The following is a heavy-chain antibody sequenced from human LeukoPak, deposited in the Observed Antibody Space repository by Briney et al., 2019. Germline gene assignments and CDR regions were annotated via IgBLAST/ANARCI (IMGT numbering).Heavy chain of an antibody. J-gene: IGHJ4*02. Sequence: PSETLSLTCSVSGYSIRSGYYWGWIRQPPGKGLEWIGYIYYSGSTNYNPSLKSRVTISVDTSKNQFSLKLSSVTAADTAVYYCARSSSGITHFDYWGQGTLVTVSS. CDR3: ARSSSGITHFDY. CDR2: IYYSGST. D-gene: IGHD6-13*01. CDR1: GYSIRSGYY. V-gene: IGHV4-61*01.